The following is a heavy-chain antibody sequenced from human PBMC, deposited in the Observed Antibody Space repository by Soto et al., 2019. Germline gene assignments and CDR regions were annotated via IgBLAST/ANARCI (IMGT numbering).Heavy chain of an antibody. CDR3: ARDRGRYCPTSSCPNGSYYGVDV. V-gene: IGHV4-4*07. CDR1: VDSISSYY. J-gene: IGHJ6*02. Sequence: QVQLQESGPGLVKPSETLSLTCTVSVDSISSYYWSWIRQTAGKGLEWIGRIYPSGSDNYNPSFKRRVTMSVDTSKNQFSRKRSSVTAADTAVYYCARDRGRYCPTSSCPNGSYYGVDVWCQGPTVNVSS. CDR2: IYPSGSD. D-gene: IGHD2-2*01.